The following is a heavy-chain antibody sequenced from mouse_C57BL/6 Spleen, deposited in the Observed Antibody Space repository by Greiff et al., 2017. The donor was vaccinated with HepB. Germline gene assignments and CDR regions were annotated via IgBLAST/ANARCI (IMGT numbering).Heavy chain of an antibody. CDR1: GYTFTDYN. Sequence: VQLKQSGPELVKPGASVKIPCKASGYTFTDYNMDWVKQSHGKSLEWIGDINPNNGGTIYNQKFKGQATLTVDKSSSTAYMELRSLTSEDTAVYYCAREGGYGSSSDYFDYWGQGTTLTVSS. V-gene: IGHV1-18*01. D-gene: IGHD1-1*01. CDR3: AREGGYGSSSDYFDY. J-gene: IGHJ2*01. CDR2: INPNNGGT.